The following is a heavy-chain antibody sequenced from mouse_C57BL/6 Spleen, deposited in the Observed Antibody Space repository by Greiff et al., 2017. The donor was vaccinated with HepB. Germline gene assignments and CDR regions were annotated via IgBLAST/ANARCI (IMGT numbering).Heavy chain of an antibody. CDR2: INPGSGGT. V-gene: IGHV1-54*01. Sequence: VQLQQSGAELVRPGTSVKVSCKASGYAFTNYLIEWVKQRPGQGLEWIGVINPGSGGTNYNEKFKGKATLTADKSSSTAYMQLSSLTSEDSAVYFCARSMIRAWFAYWGQGTLVTVSA. J-gene: IGHJ3*01. D-gene: IGHD2-4*01. CDR1: GYAFTNYL. CDR3: ARSMIRAWFAY.